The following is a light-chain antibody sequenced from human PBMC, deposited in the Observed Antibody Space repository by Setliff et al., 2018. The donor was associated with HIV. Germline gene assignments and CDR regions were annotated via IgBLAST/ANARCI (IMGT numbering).Light chain of an antibody. CDR3: SSFTSTSTVV. Sequence: QAVVTQPTSVSGSPGQSITISCTGTTSDVGGFDYVSWYQQYPDRAPQLLIYEVTNRPSGVSNRFSGSKSGNTASLTISGLQPEDESDYYCSSFTSTSTVVFGGGTKVTVL. J-gene: IGLJ3*02. CDR2: EVT. CDR1: TSDVGGFDY. V-gene: IGLV2-14*01.